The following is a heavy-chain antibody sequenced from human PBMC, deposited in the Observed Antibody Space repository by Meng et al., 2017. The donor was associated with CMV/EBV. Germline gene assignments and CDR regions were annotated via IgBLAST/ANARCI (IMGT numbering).Heavy chain of an antibody. V-gene: IGHV4-61*01. J-gene: IGHJ4*02. D-gene: IGHD6-6*01. CDR2: IYYSGST. CDR1: GGSVSSGSYY. Sequence: ESLKISCTVSGGSVSSGSYYWSWIRQPPGKGLEWVGYIYYSGSTNHNPSLKSRVTISVDTSKNQFSLKLSSVTAADTAVYYCAREEYSSSSFDYWGQGTLVTVSS. CDR3: AREEYSSSSFDY.